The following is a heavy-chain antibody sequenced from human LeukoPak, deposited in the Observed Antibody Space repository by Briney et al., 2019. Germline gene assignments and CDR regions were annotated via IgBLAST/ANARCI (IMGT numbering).Heavy chain of an antibody. CDR3: ARGSRGYSYGPNDY. CDR2: IYYSGST. Sequence: SETLSLTCTVSGGSISSYYWSWIRQPPGKGLEWIGYIYYSGSTNYNPSLKSRVTISVDTSKNQFSLKLSSVTAADTAVYYCARGSRGYSYGPNDYWGQGTLVTVSS. CDR1: GGSISSYY. D-gene: IGHD5-18*01. J-gene: IGHJ4*02. V-gene: IGHV4-59*12.